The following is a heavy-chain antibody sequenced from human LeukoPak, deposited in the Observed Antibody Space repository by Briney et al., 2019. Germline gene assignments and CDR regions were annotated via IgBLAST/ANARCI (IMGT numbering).Heavy chain of an antibody. J-gene: IGHJ5*02. D-gene: IGHD3-16*01. CDR1: GGSISSYY. CDR2: IYYSGST. V-gene: IGHV4-59*01. Sequence: PSETLSLTCTVPGGSISSYYWSWIRQPQGKGLEWIGYIYYSGSTNYNPSLKSRVTISVDTSKNQFSLKLSSVTAADTAVYYCARALGGEGNWFDPWGQGTLVTVSS. CDR3: ARALGGEGNWFDP.